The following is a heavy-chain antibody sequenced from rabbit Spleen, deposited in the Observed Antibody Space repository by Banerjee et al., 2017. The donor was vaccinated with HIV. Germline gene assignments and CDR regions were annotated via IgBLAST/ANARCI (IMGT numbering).Heavy chain of an antibody. CDR2: IDPVFGIT. D-gene: IGHD2-1*01. CDR3: ARGSAAMTMVITGYYLNL. J-gene: IGHJ4*01. Sequence: QEQLKESGGGLVQPGGSLKLSCKASGFDFSSYYMTWVRQAPGKGLEWIGYIDPVFGITYYASWVNGRFTISKTSSTTVTLQMTSLTAADTATYFCARGSAAMTMVITGYYLNLWGPGTLVTVS. CDR1: GFDFSSYYM. V-gene: IGHV1S39*01.